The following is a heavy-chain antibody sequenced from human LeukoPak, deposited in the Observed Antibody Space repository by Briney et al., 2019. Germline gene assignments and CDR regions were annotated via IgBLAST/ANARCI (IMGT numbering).Heavy chain of an antibody. Sequence: GGSLRLSCAASGFTFSSYWMHWVRQAPGKGLVWVSRINSDGSSTSYADSVKGRFTISRDNAKNTLYLQMNSLRAEDTAVYYCPRDLWSASGSGPFDYWGQGTLVPVSS. V-gene: IGHV3-74*01. CDR2: INSDGSST. J-gene: IGHJ4*02. CDR1: GFTFSSYW. D-gene: IGHD3-10*01. CDR3: PRDLWSASGSGPFDY.